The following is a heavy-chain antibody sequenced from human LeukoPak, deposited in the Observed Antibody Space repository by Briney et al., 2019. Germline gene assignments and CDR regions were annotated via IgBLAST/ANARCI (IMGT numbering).Heavy chain of an antibody. CDR3: AREEYGDYVGY. Sequence: PSETLSLTCTVSGGSISSYSWSWIRQPPGKRLEWIGYVYYSGTTNYNPSLRSRVTISVDTSKNQFSLKLNSMTAADTAVYYCAREEYGDYVGYWGQGTLVTVAS. J-gene: IGHJ4*02. V-gene: IGHV4-59*01. D-gene: IGHD4-17*01. CDR1: GGSISSYS. CDR2: VYYSGTT.